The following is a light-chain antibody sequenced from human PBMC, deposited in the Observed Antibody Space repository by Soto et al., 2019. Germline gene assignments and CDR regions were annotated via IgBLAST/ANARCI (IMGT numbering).Light chain of an antibody. CDR1: SSNIGNYF. CDR3: GTWDSSLSAVV. CDR2: DCN. V-gene: IGLV1-51*01. J-gene: IGLJ2*01. Sequence: QSVLTQPPSVSAAPGQKVTISCSGSSSNIGNYFPSWYQQLPGTAPKLLIYDCNKRPSDIPDRFSGSKSGTSATLAISGLQTGDEANYFCGTWDSSLSAVVFGGGTKLTVL.